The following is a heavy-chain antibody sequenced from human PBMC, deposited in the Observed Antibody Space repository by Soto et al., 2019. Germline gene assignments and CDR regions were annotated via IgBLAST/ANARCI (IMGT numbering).Heavy chain of an antibody. CDR2: IIPIFGTA. CDR1: GGTFSSYA. V-gene: IGHV1-69*13. D-gene: IGHD6-13*01. CDR3: ARADSSSWYSYYYGMDV. J-gene: IGHJ6*02. Sequence: ASVKVSCKASGGTFSSYAISWVRQAPGQGLEWMGGIIPIFGTANYAQKFQGRVTITADESTSTAYMELSSLRSEDTAVYYCARADSSSWYSYYYGMDVWGQGTTVTVS.